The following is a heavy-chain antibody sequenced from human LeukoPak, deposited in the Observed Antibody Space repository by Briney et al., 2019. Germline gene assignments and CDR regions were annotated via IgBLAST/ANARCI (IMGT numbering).Heavy chain of an antibody. CDR3: ARVLAWELQRDPGASFTAY. CDR2: ISAYNGNT. CDR1: GYTFTSYG. J-gene: IGHJ4*02. D-gene: IGHD1-26*01. Sequence: ASVKVSCKASGYTFTSYGISWVRQAPGQGLEWMGWISAYNGNTNYAQKLQGRVNMTTDTSTSTAYLELRSMRSDAAAVYYCARVLAWELQRDPGASFTAYWGQGTLVTVSS. V-gene: IGHV1-18*01.